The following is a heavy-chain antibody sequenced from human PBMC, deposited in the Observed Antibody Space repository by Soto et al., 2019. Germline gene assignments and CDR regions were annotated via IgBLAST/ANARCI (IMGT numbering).Heavy chain of an antibody. Sequence: SETLSLTCTVSGGSIRSYYWSWIRQPPGKGLEWIGYIYYSGSTNYNPSLKSRVTISVDTSKNQFSLKLSSVTAADTAVYYCARSIAVAGYDYWGQGTPVTVSS. J-gene: IGHJ4*02. V-gene: IGHV4-59*08. CDR1: GGSIRSYY. CDR3: ARSIAVAGYDY. CDR2: IYYSGST. D-gene: IGHD6-19*01.